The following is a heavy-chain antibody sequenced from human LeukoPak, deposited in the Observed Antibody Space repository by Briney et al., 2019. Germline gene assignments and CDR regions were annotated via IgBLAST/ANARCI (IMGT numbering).Heavy chain of an antibody. D-gene: IGHD3-22*01. CDR2: IYHNGST. V-gene: IGHV4-4*02. CDR1: GGSISSSNW. J-gene: IGHJ4*02. Sequence: SGTLSLTCAVSGGSISSSNWWSWVRQPPGKGLEWIGEIYHNGSTNYNPSLKRRVTISVDKSKNQFSLKLSSVTAADTAVYYCARWGYYYDGSGLDYWGQGTLVTVSS. CDR3: ARWGYYYDGSGLDY.